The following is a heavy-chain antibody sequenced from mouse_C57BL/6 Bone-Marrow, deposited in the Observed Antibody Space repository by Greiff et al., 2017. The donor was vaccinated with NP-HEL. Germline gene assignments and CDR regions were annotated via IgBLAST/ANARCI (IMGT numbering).Heavy chain of an antibody. Sequence: VQLQHPGAELVKPGASVKLSCKASGYTFPSYSMHWVKQRPGQGLEWIGMIHPNSGSTNYNEKFKSKATLTVDKSSSTAYMQLSSLTSEDSAVYYCAGSYYCDAMDYWGQGTSVTVSS. CDR3: AGSYYCDAMDY. CDR2: IHPNSGST. D-gene: IGHD2-13*01. V-gene: IGHV1-64*01. CDR1: GYTFPSYS. J-gene: IGHJ4*01.